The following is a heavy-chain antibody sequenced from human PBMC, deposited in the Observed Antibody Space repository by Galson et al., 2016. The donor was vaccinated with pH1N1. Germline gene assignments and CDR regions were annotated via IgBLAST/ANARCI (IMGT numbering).Heavy chain of an antibody. D-gene: IGHD3-10*01. J-gene: IGHJ3*02. CDR3: ARDRGALYI. Sequence: SVKVSCKASGYTFSNYGLTWVRQAPGQGLEWMGWISAYDGNTIYAKRFQGRVTMTTDTSTSTADMELGSLRPDDTAIYYCARDRGALYIWGQETMVTVSS. CDR2: ISAYDGNT. CDR1: GYTFSNYG. V-gene: IGHV1-18*01.